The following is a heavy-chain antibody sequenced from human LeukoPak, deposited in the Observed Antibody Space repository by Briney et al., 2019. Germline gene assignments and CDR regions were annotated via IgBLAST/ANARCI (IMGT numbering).Heavy chain of an antibody. CDR1: GFTFSSYA. CDR2: ISYDGSNK. CDR3: AKGSPDYGDYWY. J-gene: IGHJ4*02. Sequence: PGGSLRLSCAASGFTFSSYAMHWVRQAPGKGLEWVAVISYDGSNKYYADSVKGRFTISRDNSKNTLYLQMNSLRAEDTAVYYCAKGSPDYGDYWYWGQGTLVTVSS. V-gene: IGHV3-30-3*01. D-gene: IGHD4-17*01.